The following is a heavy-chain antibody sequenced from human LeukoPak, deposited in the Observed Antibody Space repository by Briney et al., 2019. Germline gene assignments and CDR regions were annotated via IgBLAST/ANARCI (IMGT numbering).Heavy chain of an antibody. CDR2: IKSKTDGGTT. D-gene: IGHD3-10*01. CDR1: GFTFSNAW. J-gene: IGHJ4*02. V-gene: IGHV3-15*01. CDR3: TTVKGVYEVWFGELSPSPDY. Sequence: GGSLRLSCAASGFTFSNAWMSWVRQAPGKGLEWVGRIKSKTDGGTTDYAAPVKGRFTISRDDSKNTLYLQMNSLKTEDTAVYYCTTVKGVYEVWFGELSPSPDYWGQGTLVTVSS.